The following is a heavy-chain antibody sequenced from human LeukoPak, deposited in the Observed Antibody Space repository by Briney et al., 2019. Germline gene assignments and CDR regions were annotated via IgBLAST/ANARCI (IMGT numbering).Heavy chain of an antibody. CDR1: GFFFGDYT. CDR2: ISWDGSSS. Sequence: GGSLRLSCAASGFFFGDYTMHWVRQAPGKGLEWISVISWDGSSSFHADSVKGRFTISRNNSKNSLYLQMNSLRAEDSGLYYCAKNRRNGYNYGQFDSWGQGTLVAVSS. D-gene: IGHD5-18*01. J-gene: IGHJ4*02. CDR3: AKNRRNGYNYGQFDS. V-gene: IGHV3-43*01.